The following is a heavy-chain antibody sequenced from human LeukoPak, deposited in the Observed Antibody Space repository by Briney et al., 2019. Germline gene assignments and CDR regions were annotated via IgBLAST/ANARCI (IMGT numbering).Heavy chain of an antibody. V-gene: IGHV3-7*03. CDR1: GFTFSSYW. J-gene: IGHJ4*02. Sequence: GGSLRLSCAASGFTFSSYWMSWVRQAPGKGLEWVANIKQDGSEKYYVDSVKGRFTISRDNAMNSLYLQMNSLRAEDTAVYYCARGGYYGSGSYFSYWGQGTLVTVSS. CDR3: ARGGYYGSGSYFSY. CDR2: IKQDGSEK. D-gene: IGHD3-10*01.